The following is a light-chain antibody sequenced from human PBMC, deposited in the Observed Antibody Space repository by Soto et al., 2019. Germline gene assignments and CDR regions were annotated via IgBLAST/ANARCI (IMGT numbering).Light chain of an antibody. V-gene: IGKV1-16*02. CDR2: AAS. Sequence: DIQMTQSPSSLSASVGDRVTITCRASQDIGNALAWFQQKPGKAPKPLIYAASSLHSGVPSKFSSGGSGTDLTLTISNLQPEDFATYYCQQYKAYPLTFGGGTKVEIK. CDR3: QQYKAYPLT. J-gene: IGKJ4*01. CDR1: QDIGNA.